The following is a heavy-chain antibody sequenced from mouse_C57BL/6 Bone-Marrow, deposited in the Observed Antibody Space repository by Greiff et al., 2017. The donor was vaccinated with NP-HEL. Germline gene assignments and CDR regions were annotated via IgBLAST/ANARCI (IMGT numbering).Heavy chain of an antibody. D-gene: IGHD3-1*01. CDR1: GFTFSSYT. CDR2: ISGGGGNT. V-gene: IGHV5-9*01. Sequence: EVMLVESGGGLVKPGGSLKLSCAASGFTFSSYTMSWVRQTPEKRLEWVATISGGGGNTYYPDSVKGRFTISRDNAKNTLYLQMSSLRSEDTAMYYCAGTFDWYFDVWGTGTTVTVSS. J-gene: IGHJ1*03. CDR3: AGTFDWYFDV.